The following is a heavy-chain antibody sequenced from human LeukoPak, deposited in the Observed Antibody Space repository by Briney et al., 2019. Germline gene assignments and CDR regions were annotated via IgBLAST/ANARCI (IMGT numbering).Heavy chain of an antibody. CDR1: GGSFSGYY. CDR2: INHSGST. V-gene: IGHV4-34*01. Sequence: SETLSLTCAVYGGSFSGYYWSWIRQPPGKGLEWIGEINHSGSTNYNPSLNSRVTISVDTSKNQFSLKLSSVTAADTAVYYCARGVSLAKFLNYYSRLDAFDIWGQGTMVTVSS. CDR3: ARGVSLAKFLNYYSRLDAFDI. J-gene: IGHJ3*02. D-gene: IGHD3-22*01.